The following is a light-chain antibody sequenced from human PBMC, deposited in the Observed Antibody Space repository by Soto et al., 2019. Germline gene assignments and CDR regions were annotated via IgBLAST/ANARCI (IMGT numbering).Light chain of an antibody. CDR1: QSVGSSY. CDR3: QQYGSSPWT. CDR2: GAS. J-gene: IGKJ1*01. Sequence: EIVLTQSPGTLSLSPGERATLSCRASQSVGSSYLAWYQQKPGQAPRLLIYGASSRATDFPDRFSGSGSGTDFPLTISTLEPEDFAVYYCQQYGSSPWTFGQGTKVDI. V-gene: IGKV3-20*01.